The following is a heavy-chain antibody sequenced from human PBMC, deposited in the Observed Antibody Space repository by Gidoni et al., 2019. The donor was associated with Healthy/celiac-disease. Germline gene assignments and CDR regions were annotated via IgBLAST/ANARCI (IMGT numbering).Heavy chain of an antibody. Sequence: EVQLLESGGGLVQPGGSLRLSCAASGFTFSSYAMSWVRQAPGKGLEWVSAISGSGGSTYYADSVKGRFTISRDNSKNTLYLQMNSLRAEDTAVYYCAKVGYCGGDCYPSYGAFDIWGQGTMVTVSS. CDR2: ISGSGGST. J-gene: IGHJ3*02. D-gene: IGHD2-21*02. CDR3: AKVGYCGGDCYPSYGAFDI. CDR1: GFTFSSYA. V-gene: IGHV3-23*01.